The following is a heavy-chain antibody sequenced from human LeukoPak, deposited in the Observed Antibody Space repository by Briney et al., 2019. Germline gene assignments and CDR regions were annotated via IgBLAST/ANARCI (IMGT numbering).Heavy chain of an antibody. CDR3: ARQKCTSTSCLTRNAFDI. CDR2: IYTSGST. D-gene: IGHD2-2*01. Sequence: SETLSLTCTVSGSISSYYWSWIRQPPGKGLEWIGYIYTSGSTNYNPSLKSRVTISVDTSKNQFSLDLSSVTAADTAVYYCARQKCTSTSCLTRNAFDIWGQGTMVTVSS. J-gene: IGHJ3*02. V-gene: IGHV4-4*09. CDR1: GSISSYY.